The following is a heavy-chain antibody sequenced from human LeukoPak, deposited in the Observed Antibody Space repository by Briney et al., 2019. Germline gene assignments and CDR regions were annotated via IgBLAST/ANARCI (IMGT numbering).Heavy chain of an antibody. CDR2: ISYDGSDK. Sequence: PGGSLRLSCAASGFTFSSYGMHWVRQAPGKGLEWVALISYDGSDKKYADSVKGRFTISRDNSKNTLYLQMHSLRVEDTAVYYCARDYPADYWGQGTLVTVSS. CDR3: ARDYPADY. V-gene: IGHV3-30*03. CDR1: GFTFSSYG. J-gene: IGHJ4*02.